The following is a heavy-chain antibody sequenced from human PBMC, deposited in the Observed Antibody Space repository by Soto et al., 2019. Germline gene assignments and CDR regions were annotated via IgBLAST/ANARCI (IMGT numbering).Heavy chain of an antibody. CDR2: IYYSGST. J-gene: IGHJ4*02. V-gene: IGHV4-59*01. CDR1: GGSISSYY. D-gene: IGHD3-22*01. CDR3: ARATLSFYYDSSGYPTYYFDY. Sequence: SETVSLTCTVSGGSISSYYWSWIRQPPGKGLEWIGYIYYSGSTNYNPSLKSRVTISVDTSKNQFSLKLSSVTAADTAVYYCARATLSFYYDSSGYPTYYFDYWGQGTLVTVS.